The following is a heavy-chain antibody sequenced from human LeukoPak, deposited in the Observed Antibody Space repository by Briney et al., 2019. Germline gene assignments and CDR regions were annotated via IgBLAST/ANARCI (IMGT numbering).Heavy chain of an antibody. CDR1: GFTFSSYG. CDR2: IRYDGSNK. CDR3: AKEGIVGATRGLYGMDV. Sequence: GGSLRLSCAASGFTFSSYGMHWVRQAPGKGLEWVAFIRYDGSNKYYADSVKGRFTISRDNSKNTLYLQMNSLRAEDTAVYYCAKEGIVGATRGLYGMDVWGQGATVTVSS. J-gene: IGHJ6*02. D-gene: IGHD1-26*01. V-gene: IGHV3-30*02.